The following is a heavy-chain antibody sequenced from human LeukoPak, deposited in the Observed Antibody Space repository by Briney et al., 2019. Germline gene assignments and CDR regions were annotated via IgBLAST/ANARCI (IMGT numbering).Heavy chain of an antibody. CDR1: GCTFSIYA. CDR3: ASDCSSTSCHSYYYYGMDV. CDR2: IIPIFGTA. V-gene: IGHV1-69*13. J-gene: IGHJ6*02. D-gene: IGHD2-2*01. Sequence: ASVTVSCTASGCTFSIYAISWVRQAPGQGLEWMGGIIPIFGTANYAQKFQGRVTITADESTSTAYMELSSLRSEDTAVYYCASDCSSTSCHSYYYYGMDVWGQGTTVTVSS.